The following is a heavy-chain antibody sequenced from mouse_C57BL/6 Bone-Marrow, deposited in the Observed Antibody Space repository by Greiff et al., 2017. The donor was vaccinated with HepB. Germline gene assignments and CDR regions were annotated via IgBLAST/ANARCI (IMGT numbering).Heavy chain of an antibody. V-gene: IGHV1-15*01. J-gene: IGHJ1*03. D-gene: IGHD1-1*01. Sequence: QVQLKQSGAELVRPGASVTLSCKASGYTFTDYEMHWVKQTPVHGLEWIGAIDPETGGTAYNQKFKGKAILTADKSSSTAYMELRSLTSEDSAVYYCTRIDGSSYGYFDVWGTGTTVTVSS. CDR2: IDPETGGT. CDR3: TRIDGSSYGYFDV. CDR1: GYTFTDYE.